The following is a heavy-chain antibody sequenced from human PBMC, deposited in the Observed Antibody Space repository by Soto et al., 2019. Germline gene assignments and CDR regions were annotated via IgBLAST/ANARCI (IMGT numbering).Heavy chain of an antibody. CDR2: ISGGGGGK. CDR3: AKDVHYDSSGGLDY. Sequence: PGGSLRLSCAASGFRFSTYDMSWVRQAPGKGLEWVSAISGGGGGKYYADSVKGRFIIARDNSKNTVYLEVNGLRTEDTAVYYCAKDVHYDSSGGLDYWGQGTLVTVS. J-gene: IGHJ4*02. V-gene: IGHV3-23*01. CDR1: GFRFSTYD. D-gene: IGHD3-22*01.